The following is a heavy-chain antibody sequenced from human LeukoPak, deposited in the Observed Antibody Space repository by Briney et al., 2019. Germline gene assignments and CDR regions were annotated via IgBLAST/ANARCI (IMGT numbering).Heavy chain of an antibody. CDR1: GFTFSNYW. CDR3: ARGGRTTWHGMDV. Sequence: GGSLRLSCAAYGFTFSNYWMNWVRQAPGKGLEWVANIKQDGSEQYYVDSVKGRFTISRDNAKNSLYLQMNSLRAEDTAVYYCARGGRTTWHGMDVWGQGTTVTVSS. J-gene: IGHJ6*02. V-gene: IGHV3-7*01. CDR2: IKQDGSEQ. D-gene: IGHD4-17*01.